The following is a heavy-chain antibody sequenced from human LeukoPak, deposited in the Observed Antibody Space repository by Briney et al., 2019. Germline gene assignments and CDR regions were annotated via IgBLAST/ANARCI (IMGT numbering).Heavy chain of an antibody. D-gene: IGHD6-13*01. CDR1: GGSFSGDY. J-gene: IGHJ5*02. V-gene: IGHV4-34*01. CDR3: ARAYSSSWYFNWFDP. CDR2: INHSGST. Sequence: SETLSLTCVVYGGSFSGDYWSWIRQPPGKGLEWIGEINHSGSTNYNPSLKSRVTISVDTSKNQFSLKLSSVTAADTAVYYCARAYSSSWYFNWFDPWGQGTLVTVSS.